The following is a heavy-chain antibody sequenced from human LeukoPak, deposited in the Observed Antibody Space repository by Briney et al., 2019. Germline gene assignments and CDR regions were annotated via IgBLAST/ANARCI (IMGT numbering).Heavy chain of an antibody. CDR2: ISGSGGST. CDR1: GFTFSSYP. J-gene: IGHJ4*02. V-gene: IGHV3-23*01. D-gene: IGHD6-19*01. CDR3: AKTTIGYSSGRYPGWPVDY. Sequence: PGGSLSLSCPASGFTFSSYPMSWVRQAPGKGLEWVSAISGSGGSTYYADSVKGRFTISRDNSKNTVYLQMSSVRAEDTAVYYCAKTTIGYSSGRYPGWPVDYWGQGTLVTVSS.